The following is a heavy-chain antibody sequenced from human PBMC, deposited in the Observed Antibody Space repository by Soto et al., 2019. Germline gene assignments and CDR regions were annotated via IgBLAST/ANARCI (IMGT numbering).Heavy chain of an antibody. V-gene: IGHV3-21*01. D-gene: IGHD1-26*01. J-gene: IGHJ6*02. Sequence: GWSLRLSCAASGFTFSSYSMNWVRQAPGKGLEWVSSISSSSSYIYYADSVKGRFTISRDNAKNSLYLQMNSLRAEDTAVYYCAREGGYYGMDVWGQGTTVTVSS. CDR3: AREGGYYGMDV. CDR2: ISSSSSYI. CDR1: GFTFSSYS.